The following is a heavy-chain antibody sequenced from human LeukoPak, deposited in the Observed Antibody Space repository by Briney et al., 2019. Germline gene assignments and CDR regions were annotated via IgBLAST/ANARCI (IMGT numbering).Heavy chain of an antibody. CDR1: GFTFSSYG. J-gene: IGHJ4*02. V-gene: IGHV3-33*01. CDR3: ARDGYGDGTFDY. Sequence: GRSLRLSCAASGFTFSSYGMHWVRQAPGKGLEWVAVIWYDGSNKYYADSVKGRFTISRDNSKNTLYLQMNSLGAEDTAVYYCARDGYGDGTFDYWGQGTLVTVSS. D-gene: IGHD4-17*01. CDR2: IWYDGSNK.